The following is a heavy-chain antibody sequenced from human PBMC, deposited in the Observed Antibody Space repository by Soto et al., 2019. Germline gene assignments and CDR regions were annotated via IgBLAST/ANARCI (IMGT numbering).Heavy chain of an antibody. D-gene: IGHD2-15*01. V-gene: IGHV3-33*01. CDR1: GFTFSGSG. Sequence: QVQLVESGGGVVQPGRSLRLSCVASGFTFSGSGMHWVRQAPGKGLEWVAIIRYDGSNIYYADSVRGRFAISRDNSKNTLCLQMDSLGDEDTAVYYCARDGVGATDFWWYLDYWGQGALDTVSS. J-gene: IGHJ4*02. CDR3: ARDGVGATDFWWYLDY. CDR2: IRYDGSNI.